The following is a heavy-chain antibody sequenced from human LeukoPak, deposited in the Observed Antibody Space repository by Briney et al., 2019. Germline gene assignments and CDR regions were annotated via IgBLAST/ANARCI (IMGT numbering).Heavy chain of an antibody. D-gene: IGHD3-16*01. CDR1: GGSISSSSYY. J-gene: IGHJ5*02. Sequence: PSETLSLTCTVSGGSISSSSYYWGWIRQPPETGLEWIGTMYYSGNTYYNPSLKTRVSMSVDTSKNQFSLKLSSVTAADTAVYHGATHLPSSSVLTGLASWGQGTMVNV. CDR3: ATHLPSSSVLTGLAS. V-gene: IGHV4-39*01. CDR2: MYYSGNT.